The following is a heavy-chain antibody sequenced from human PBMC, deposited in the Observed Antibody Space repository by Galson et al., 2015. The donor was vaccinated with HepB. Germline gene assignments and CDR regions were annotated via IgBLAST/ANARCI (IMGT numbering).Heavy chain of an antibody. V-gene: IGHV4-59*08. J-gene: IGHJ5*02. CDR3: ARCGIAAAGGKNWFDP. CDR1: GGSISSYY. Sequence: SETLSLTCTVSGGSISSYYWSWIRQPPGKGLEWIGYIYYSGSTNYNPSLKSRVTISVDTSKNQFSLKLSSVTAADTAVYYCARCGIAAAGGKNWFDPWGQGTLVTVSS. D-gene: IGHD6-13*01. CDR2: IYYSGST.